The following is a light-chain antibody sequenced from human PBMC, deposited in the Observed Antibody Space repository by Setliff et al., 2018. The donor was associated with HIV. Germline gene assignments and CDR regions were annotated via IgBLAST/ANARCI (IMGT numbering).Light chain of an antibody. V-gene: IGLV1-44*01. CDR3: ASWDDSLNGQV. Sequence: QSALTQPPSTSGTPGQRVTISCSGSSSNIRTNAVNWYQQLSGTAPKLLIYSNNQRPSGVPDRFSGSKSGTSASLAISGLQSEDEADYYCASWDDSLNGQVFGTGTKGTV. CDR2: SNN. CDR1: SSNIRTNA. J-gene: IGLJ1*01.